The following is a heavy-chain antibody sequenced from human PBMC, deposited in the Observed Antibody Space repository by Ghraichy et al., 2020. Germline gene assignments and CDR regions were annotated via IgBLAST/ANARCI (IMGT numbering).Heavy chain of an antibody. CDR1: GYTFTSYD. CDR2: MNPNSGNT. D-gene: IGHD6-6*01. J-gene: IGHJ6*02. Sequence: ASVKVSCKASGYTFTSYDINWVRQATGQGLEWMGWMNPNSGNTGYAQKFQGRVTMTRNTSISTAYMELSSLRSEDTAVYYCARASGRQLVGDYGMDVWGQGTTVTVSS. CDR3: ARASGRQLVGDYGMDV. V-gene: IGHV1-8*01.